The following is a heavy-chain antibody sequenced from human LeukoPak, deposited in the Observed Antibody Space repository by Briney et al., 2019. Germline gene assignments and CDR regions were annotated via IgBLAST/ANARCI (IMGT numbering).Heavy chain of an antibody. D-gene: IGHD3-3*01. J-gene: IGHJ4*02. CDR3: ARSLRFLEWLLDY. V-gene: IGHV3-21*01. CDR2: ISSSSSYI. CDR1: GFTFSTYG. Sequence: PGGTLRLSCAASGFTFSTYGMNWVRQAPGKGLEWVSSISSSSSYIYYADSVKGRFTISRDNAKNSLYLQMNSLRAEDTAVYYCARSLRFLEWLLDYWGQGTLVTVSS.